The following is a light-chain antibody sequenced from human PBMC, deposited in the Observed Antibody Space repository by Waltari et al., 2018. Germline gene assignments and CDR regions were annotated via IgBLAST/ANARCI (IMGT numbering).Light chain of an antibody. CDR2: EDD. Sequence: FLLTQPHSVSASPGKTVTISCPRNSGSIGSNYVHWYHQRPGGAPTIVIFEDDQRPSGVPDRFSGSIDSASNSASLTLSGLEIEDEGDYYCQSYDGGIWVFGGGTRLTVL. CDR1: SGSIGSNY. V-gene: IGLV6-57*04. CDR3: QSYDGGIWV. J-gene: IGLJ3*02.